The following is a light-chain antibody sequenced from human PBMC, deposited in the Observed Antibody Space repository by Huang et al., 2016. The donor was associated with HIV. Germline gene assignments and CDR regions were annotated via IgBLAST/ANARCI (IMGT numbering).Light chain of an antibody. J-gene: IGKJ5*01. CDR2: DAA. CDR3: QQRANWPRIT. CDR1: QSVINY. V-gene: IGKV3-11*01. Sequence: VLTQSPATLSLSPGERATLSCRASQSVINYLAWYQHKPGQAPRLLIYDAANRAAGIPARFSGSASGTDFTLTISSLEPEDFAVYYCQQRANWPRITFGQGTRLEI.